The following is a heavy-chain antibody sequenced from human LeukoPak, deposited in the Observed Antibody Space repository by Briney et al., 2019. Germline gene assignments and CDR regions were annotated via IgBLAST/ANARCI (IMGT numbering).Heavy chain of an antibody. D-gene: IGHD1-26*01. CDR3: ASEYSGSYYGWFDP. J-gene: IGHJ5*02. V-gene: IGHV4-59*01. CDR1: GGSISSYY. CDR2: IYYSGST. Sequence: SETLSLTCTVSGGSISSYYWSWIRQPPGKGLEWIGYIYYSGSTNYNPFLKSRVTISVDTSKNQFSLKLSSVTAADTAVYYCASEYSGSYYGWFDPWGQGTLVTVSS.